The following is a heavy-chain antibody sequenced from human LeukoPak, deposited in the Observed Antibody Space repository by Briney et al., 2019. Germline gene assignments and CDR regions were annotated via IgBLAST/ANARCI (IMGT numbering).Heavy chain of an antibody. J-gene: IGHJ4*02. D-gene: IGHD3-3*01. Sequence: PGGSLRLSCAASGLTFSSYAMHWVRQAPGKGLEWVAVISYDGSNKYYADSMKGRFTISRDNPKNTLYLQMNSLRAEDTAVYYCASATIFGVVIYYWGQGTLVTVSS. CDR2: ISYDGSNK. CDR3: ASATIFGVVIYY. V-gene: IGHV3-30*04. CDR1: GLTFSSYA.